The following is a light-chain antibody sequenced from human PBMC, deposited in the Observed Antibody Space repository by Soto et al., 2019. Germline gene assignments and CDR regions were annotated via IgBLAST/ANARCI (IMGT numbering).Light chain of an antibody. CDR1: SSDVGGYNW. Sequence: QSVLTQPASVSGSPGQSITISCTGTSSDVGGYNWVSWYQQLPDRAPKLLISEVSIRPSGVSNRFSGSKSGNTASLIMSGLQTEDEANYYCSAYTTSNTLLFGTGTKVTVL. J-gene: IGLJ1*01. CDR2: EVS. V-gene: IGLV2-14*01. CDR3: SAYTTSNTLL.